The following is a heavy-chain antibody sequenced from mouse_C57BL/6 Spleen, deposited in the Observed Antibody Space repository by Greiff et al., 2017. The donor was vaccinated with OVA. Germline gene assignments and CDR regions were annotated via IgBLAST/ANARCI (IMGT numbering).Heavy chain of an antibody. CDR3: ARMEGIYYDYDDGYAMDY. V-gene: IGHV1-72*01. Sequence: VQLQQPGAELVKPGASVKLSCKASGYTFTSYWMHWVKQRPGRGLEWIGRIDPNSGGTKYNEKFKSKATLTVDKPSSTAYMQLSSLTSEDSAVYYCARMEGIYYDYDDGYAMDYWGQGTSVTVSS. D-gene: IGHD2-4*01. CDR1: GYTFTSYW. CDR2: IDPNSGGT. J-gene: IGHJ4*01.